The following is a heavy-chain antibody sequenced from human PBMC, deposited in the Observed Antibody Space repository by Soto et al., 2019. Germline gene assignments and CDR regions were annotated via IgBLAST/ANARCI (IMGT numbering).Heavy chain of an antibody. Sequence: EVQLVESGGGLVQPGGSLRLSCAASGFTVSSNYMSWVRQAPGKGLEWVSVIYSGGSTYYADSVKGRFTISRDNSKNTLYLQMNSLRAEDTAVYYCARDGCSSTSCVYNWFDPWGQGTLVTVSS. CDR1: GFTVSSNY. V-gene: IGHV3-66*01. J-gene: IGHJ5*02. CDR3: ARDGCSSTSCVYNWFDP. CDR2: IYSGGST. D-gene: IGHD2-2*01.